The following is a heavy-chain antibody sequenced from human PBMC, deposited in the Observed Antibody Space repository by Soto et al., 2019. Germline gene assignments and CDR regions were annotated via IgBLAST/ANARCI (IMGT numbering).Heavy chain of an antibody. CDR1: GFSLSTSGVG. V-gene: IGHV2-5*02. CDR2: IYWDDDK. Sequence: QITLKESGPTLVKPTQTLTLTCTFSGFSLSTSGVGVGWIRQPPGKALEWLALIYWDDDKRYSPSLKSRLTITKDTSTNQVVLTMTNMDPVDTATYSCAHSITMVRGVIKACWFDPWGQGTLVTVSS. D-gene: IGHD3-10*01. J-gene: IGHJ5*02. CDR3: AHSITMVRGVIKACWFDP.